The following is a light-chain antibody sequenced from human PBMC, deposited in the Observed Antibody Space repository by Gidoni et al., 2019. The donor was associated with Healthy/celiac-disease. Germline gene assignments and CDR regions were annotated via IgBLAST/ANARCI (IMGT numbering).Light chain of an antibody. CDR2: DVS. CDR3: CSYAGSYRAV. J-gene: IGLJ3*02. V-gene: IGLV2-11*01. CDR1: SSDVGGYNY. Sequence: SALTQPPPVSGSPGPSVTISCTGTSSDVGGYNYVSWYQQHPGKAPKLMIYDVSKRPSGVPDRFSGSKSGNTASLTISGLQAEDEADYYCCSYAGSYRAVFGGGTKLTVL.